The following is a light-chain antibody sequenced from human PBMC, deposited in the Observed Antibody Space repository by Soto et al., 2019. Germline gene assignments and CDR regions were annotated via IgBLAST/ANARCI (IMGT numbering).Light chain of an antibody. CDR3: QQANSFPLT. CDR2: TGS. CDR1: QGIKNW. V-gene: IGKV1-12*01. J-gene: IGKJ4*01. Sequence: DIQMTQSPSYVSASVADIVTISCVASQGIKNWLAWYEQKPGKAPNLLIYTGSSLQSGVPSRFSGSGSGTDFTLTINSLQPEDFATYYCQQANSFPLTFGGGTKVDI.